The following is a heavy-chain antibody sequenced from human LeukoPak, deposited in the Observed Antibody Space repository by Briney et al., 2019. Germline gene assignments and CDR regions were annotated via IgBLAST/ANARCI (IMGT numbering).Heavy chain of an antibody. J-gene: IGHJ4*02. D-gene: IGHD6-19*01. Sequence: SGTLSLTCAVSGGSISSSNWWSWVRQPPGKGLEWIGEIYHSGSTNYNPSLKSRVTISVDTSKNQFSLKLSSVTAADTAVYYCAREGLVHSGWSGYWGQGTLVTVSS. CDR1: GGSISSSNW. CDR3: AREGLVHSGWSGY. CDR2: IYHSGST. V-gene: IGHV4-4*02.